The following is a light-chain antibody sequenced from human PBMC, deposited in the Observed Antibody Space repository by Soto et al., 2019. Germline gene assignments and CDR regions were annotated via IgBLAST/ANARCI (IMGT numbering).Light chain of an antibody. V-gene: IGLV1-44*01. CDR1: NSNIGRND. CDR3: AAWDDTLRARV. Sequence: QSVLAQPPSASGTPGQRVTISCSGSNSNIGRNDVTWHQQVPGTAPQCLIYSNDQRPSGVPDRISGSRSGTSASLAISGLQSGDEAEYYCAAWDDTLRARVFGGGTKLTVL. J-gene: IGLJ2*01. CDR2: SND.